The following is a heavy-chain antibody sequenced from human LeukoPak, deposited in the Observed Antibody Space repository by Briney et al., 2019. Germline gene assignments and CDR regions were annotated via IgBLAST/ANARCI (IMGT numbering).Heavy chain of an antibody. Sequence: ASVKVSCKASGYTFTGYYMHWVRQAPGQGLEWMGWISAYNGNTNYAQKLQGRVTMTTDTSTSTAYMELRSLRSDDTAVYYCARDPDYYHPFDIWGQGTMVTVSS. CDR1: GYTFTGYY. D-gene: IGHD3-3*02. CDR3: ARDPDYYHPFDI. V-gene: IGHV1-18*04. CDR2: ISAYNGNT. J-gene: IGHJ3*02.